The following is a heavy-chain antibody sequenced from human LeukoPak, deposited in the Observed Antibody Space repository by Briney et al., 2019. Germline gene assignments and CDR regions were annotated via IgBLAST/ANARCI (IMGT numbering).Heavy chain of an antibody. CDR2: IFYSGTT. CDR1: GGSISSKNDY. V-gene: IGHV4-39*07. D-gene: IGHD3-9*01. Sequence: PSETLSLTCSVSGGSISSKNDYWGWIRQPPGKGLGWIGNIFYSGTTFYNPSLKSRVSMSVYTSKNQFSLKLSSVTAADTAVYYCAREGRGDFDWQRTRYHFDLWGQGALVTVSS. CDR3: AREGRGDFDWQRTRYHFDL. J-gene: IGHJ4*02.